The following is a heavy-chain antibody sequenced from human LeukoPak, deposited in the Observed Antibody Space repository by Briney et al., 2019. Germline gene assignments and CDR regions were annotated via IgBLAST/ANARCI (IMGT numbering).Heavy chain of an antibody. CDR2: ISAYNGNT. V-gene: IGHV1-18*01. D-gene: IGHD3-22*01. CDR1: GYTFTSYG. CDR3: ARAPAPHYYDSSGYYESDAFDI. J-gene: IGHJ3*02. Sequence: ASVKVSCKASGYTFTSYGISWVRQAPGQGLEWMGWISAYNGNTNYAQKFQGRVTMTRDTSISTAYMELSRLRSDDTAVYYCARAPAPHYYDSSGYYESDAFDIWGQGTMVTVSS.